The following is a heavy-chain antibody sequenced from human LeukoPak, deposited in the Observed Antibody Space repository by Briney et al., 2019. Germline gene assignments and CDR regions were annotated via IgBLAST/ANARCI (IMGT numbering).Heavy chain of an antibody. CDR1: GFTFTSYG. CDR2: IWYDGSNK. V-gene: IGHV3-30*02. J-gene: IGHJ6*03. Sequence: PGGSLRLSCAASGFTFTSYGMHWVRQAPGKGLEWVAVIWYDGSNKYYGDSVKGRFTISRDNSKNTLYLQMNSLRAEDTAVYYCANFRLSFWGYYYYYMDVWGKGTTVTVSS. CDR3: ANFRLSFWGYYYYYMDV. D-gene: IGHD3-16*01.